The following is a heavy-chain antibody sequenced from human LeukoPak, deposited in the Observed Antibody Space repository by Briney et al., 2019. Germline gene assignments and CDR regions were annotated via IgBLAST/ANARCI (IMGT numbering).Heavy chain of an antibody. D-gene: IGHD1-26*01. J-gene: IGHJ4*02. CDR3: AKDLGEGIVGTFDY. Sequence: PSETLSLTCAVYGGSFSGYYWSWIRQPPGKGLEWIGEINHSGSTNYNPSLKSRVTISVDTSKNQVSLKLSSVTAADTAVYYCAKDLGEGIVGTFDYWGQGTLVTVSS. CDR2: INHSGST. V-gene: IGHV4-34*01. CDR1: GGSFSGYY.